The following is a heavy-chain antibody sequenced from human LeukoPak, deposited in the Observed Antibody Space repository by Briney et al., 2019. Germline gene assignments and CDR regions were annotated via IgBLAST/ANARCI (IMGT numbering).Heavy chain of an antibody. CDR1: GFTFSSYG. D-gene: IGHD5-12*01. V-gene: IGHV3-30*02. CDR2: IRYDGSNK. CDR3: AKGRGYSGYVITDKFDY. Sequence: PGGSLRLSCAASGFTFSSYGMHWVRQAPGKGLEWVAFIRYDGSNKYYADSVKGRFTISRDNSKNTLYLQMNSLRAEDTAVYYCAKGRGYSGYVITDKFDYWGQGTLVTVSS. J-gene: IGHJ4*02.